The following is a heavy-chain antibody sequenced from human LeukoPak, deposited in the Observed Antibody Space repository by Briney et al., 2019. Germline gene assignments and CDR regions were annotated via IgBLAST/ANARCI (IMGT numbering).Heavy chain of an antibody. Sequence: GGSLRLSCAASGFTFDDYGMSWVRQAPGKGLEWVSGINWNGGSTGYADSVKGRFTISRDNAKNSLYLQMNSLRAEDTAVYYCARDQNYDILSHYYYYYMDVWGKGTTVTISS. CDR1: GFTFDDYG. CDR2: INWNGGST. CDR3: ARDQNYDILSHYYYYYMDV. V-gene: IGHV3-20*04. D-gene: IGHD3-9*01. J-gene: IGHJ6*03.